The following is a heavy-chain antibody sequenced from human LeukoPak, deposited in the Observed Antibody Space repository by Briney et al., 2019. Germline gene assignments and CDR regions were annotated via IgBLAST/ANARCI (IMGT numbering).Heavy chain of an antibody. V-gene: IGHV1-18*04. Sequence: ASVKVSCKAPGDTLADYGITWVRQAPGQGLEGMGWNTGYSGNTNYAQHFQGRVTMTTERSTSTAYLELRSLRSVDTAVYYCARVTVVIRSRWSWGPKKIGQEVNWFDPWGQGTLIIVSS. CDR1: GDTLADYG. J-gene: IGHJ5*02. D-gene: IGHD2-21*01. CDR3: ARVTVVIRSRWSWGPKKIGQEVNWFDP. CDR2: NTGYSGNT.